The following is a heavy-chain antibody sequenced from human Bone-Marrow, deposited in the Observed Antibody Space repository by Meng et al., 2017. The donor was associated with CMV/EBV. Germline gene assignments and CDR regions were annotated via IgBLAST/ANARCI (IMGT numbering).Heavy chain of an antibody. CDR2: MNPNSGNT. J-gene: IGHJ4*02. D-gene: IGHD3-3*01. CDR1: GYTFTSYD. Sequence: GGSLRLSCKASGYTFTSYDINWVRQATGQGLEWMGWMNPNSGNTGYAQKFQGRVTMTRNTSISTAYMELSSLRSEDTAVYYCARRADGDSDYWGQGKLVTVSS. V-gene: IGHV1-8*01. CDR3: ARRADGDSDY.